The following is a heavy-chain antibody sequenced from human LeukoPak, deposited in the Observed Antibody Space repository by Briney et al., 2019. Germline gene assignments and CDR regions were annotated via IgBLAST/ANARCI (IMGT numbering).Heavy chain of an antibody. J-gene: IGHJ4*02. V-gene: IGHV3-23*01. D-gene: IGHD4-17*01. CDR3: ARWINYGDRPVNFDY. CDR2: ISGNALST. Sequence: PGGSLRLSCAASGFTFSSYAMSWVRQAPGKGLEWVSAISGNALSTYYADSLKGRFTISRDNSKNTLYLQMNSLRAEDTALYYCARWINYGDRPVNFDYWGQGTLVTVSS. CDR1: GFTFSSYA.